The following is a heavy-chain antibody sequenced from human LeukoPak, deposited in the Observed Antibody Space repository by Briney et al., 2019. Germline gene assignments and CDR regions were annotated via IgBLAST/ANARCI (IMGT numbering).Heavy chain of an antibody. CDR1: GLTFSSYA. CDR3: AKDFRIGYSAHFDY. V-gene: IGHV3-23*01. CDR2: ISGSGGST. J-gene: IGHJ4*02. Sequence: PGGSLRLSCAASGLTFSSYAMSWVRQVPGKGLEWVSGISGSGGSTYYADSVKGRFSISRDNSKNTLYLQMDSLRGEDTAVYYCAKDFRIGYSAHFDYWGQGALVTVSS. D-gene: IGHD2-21*01.